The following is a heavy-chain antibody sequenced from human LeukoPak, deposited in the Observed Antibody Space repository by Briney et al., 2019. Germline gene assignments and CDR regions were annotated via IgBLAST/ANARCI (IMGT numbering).Heavy chain of an antibody. CDR3: TRVLAAAANALDI. D-gene: IGHD6-13*01. V-gene: IGHV3-72*01. J-gene: IGHJ3*02. CDR1: GFSLSDHY. CDR2: SRHKAKRYST. Sequence: GGSLRLSCAASGFSLSDHYMDWVRQAPGKGLEWVGRSRHKAKRYSTEYAASVKGRFTISRDDSKNSLYLQMNSLKTEDTAVYYCTRVLAAAANALDIWGQGTMVTVSS.